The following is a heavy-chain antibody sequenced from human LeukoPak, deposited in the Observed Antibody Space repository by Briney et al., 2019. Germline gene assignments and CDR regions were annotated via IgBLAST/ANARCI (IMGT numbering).Heavy chain of an antibody. CDR3: ARGVIASGGNDFDY. D-gene: IGHD6-13*01. Sequence: AETLSLTCTVSGGSINSYQWSWIRQPPGKGLEWIGNIYYSGSANYNPSLKSRVIISVDTSKNQFSLKLSPVTAADTAVYYCARGVIASGGNDFDYWGQGTLVTVSS. CDR1: GGSINSYQ. CDR2: IYYSGSA. J-gene: IGHJ4*02. V-gene: IGHV4-59*12.